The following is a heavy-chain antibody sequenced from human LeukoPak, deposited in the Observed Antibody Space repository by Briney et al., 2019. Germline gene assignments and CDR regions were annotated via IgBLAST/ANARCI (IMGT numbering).Heavy chain of an antibody. Sequence: ASVKVSCKASGGTFSSYAISWVRQAPGQGLEWMGWMNPNSGNTGYAQKFQGRVTITRNTSISTAYMELSSLRSEDTAVYYCARGSSEGSTDYWGQGTLVTVSS. J-gene: IGHJ4*02. D-gene: IGHD2-2*01. CDR2: MNPNSGNT. V-gene: IGHV1-8*03. CDR3: ARGSSEGSTDY. CDR1: GGTFSSYA.